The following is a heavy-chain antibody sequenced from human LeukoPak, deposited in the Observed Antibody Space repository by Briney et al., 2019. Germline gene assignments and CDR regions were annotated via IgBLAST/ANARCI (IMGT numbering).Heavy chain of an antibody. Sequence: SEALSLTCTVSGGSVSSDSYYWTWIRQPAGKGLELIGRIYASGSANYNPSLKSRVTISVDKSKSQFSLKLSSVTAADTALYYCVRTVYGDYGDSWGQGTLVTVSS. D-gene: IGHD4-17*01. CDR3: VRTVYGDYGDS. CDR1: GGSVSSDSYY. J-gene: IGHJ4*02. V-gene: IGHV4-61*02. CDR2: IYASGSA.